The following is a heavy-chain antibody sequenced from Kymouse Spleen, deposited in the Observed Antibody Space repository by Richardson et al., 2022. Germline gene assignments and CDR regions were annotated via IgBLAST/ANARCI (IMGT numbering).Heavy chain of an antibody. CDR3: ARNSWYYYYYGMDV. CDR1: GGSISSYY. Sequence: QVQLQESGPGLVKPSETLSLTCTVSGGSISSYYWSWIRQPPGKGLEWIGYIYYSGSTNYNPSLKSRVTISVDTSKNQFSLKLSSVTAADTAVYYCARNSWYYYYYGMDVWGQGTTVTVSS. J-gene: IGHJ6*02. V-gene: IGHV4-59*01. D-gene: IGHD6-13*01. CDR2: IYYSGST.